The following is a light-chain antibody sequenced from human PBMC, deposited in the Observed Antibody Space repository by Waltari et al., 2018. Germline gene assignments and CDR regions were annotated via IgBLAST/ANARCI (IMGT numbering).Light chain of an antibody. J-gene: IGKJ1*01. CDR1: QSLVPRDGNTY. Sequence: DVVMTQSPLSLPVTLGQPASLSCRSSQSLVPRDGNTYFNWFPQRPGQSPRRLLYKVSNRDSGVPDRFSGSGSGTDFTLRISRVEAEDVGDYYCMQGTHWPWTFGPGTKVEI. CDR3: MQGTHWPWT. CDR2: KVS. V-gene: IGKV2-30*02.